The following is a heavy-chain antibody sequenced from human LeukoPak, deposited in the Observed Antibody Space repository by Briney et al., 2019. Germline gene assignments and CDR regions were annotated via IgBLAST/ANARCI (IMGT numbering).Heavy chain of an antibody. V-gene: IGHV1-2*02. J-gene: IGHJ5*02. CDR1: GYTFTDHY. CDR3: ARVNTVVSWFVP. D-gene: IGHD2-2*02. CDR2: INPNSGGT. Sequence: ASVAVSCKASGYTFTDHYIHWVRQARGQELEWMGWINPNSGGTKYAQKFQGRVTMTRDTSTSTAYIELSRLRSDDTAIYYCARVNTVVSWFVPWGQGTLVTVSS.